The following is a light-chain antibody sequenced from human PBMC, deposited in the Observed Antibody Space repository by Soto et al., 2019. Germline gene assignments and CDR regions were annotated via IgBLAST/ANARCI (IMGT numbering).Light chain of an antibody. CDR1: QSLLHSNGYNY. J-gene: IGKJ1*01. CDR2: LGS. Sequence: DIVMTQSPLSLPVTPGEPASISCRSSQSLLHSNGYNYLDWYLQKPGQSPQLLIYLGSNRASGVPDRFSGSGSGTDCTLTISRVEAEDVGVYYCMQALQTPWTCGQGTKVEIK. CDR3: MQALQTPWT. V-gene: IGKV2-28*01.